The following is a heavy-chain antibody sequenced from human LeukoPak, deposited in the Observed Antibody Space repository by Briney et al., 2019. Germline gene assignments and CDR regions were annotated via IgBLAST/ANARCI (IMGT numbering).Heavy chain of an antibody. CDR2: IKSKTDGETT. V-gene: IGHV3-15*01. D-gene: IGHD3-10*01. J-gene: IGHJ4*02. Sequence: GGSLRLSCVDSGFTFTNAWMSWVRQAPGKGLEWTGRIKSKTDGETTNYAEPVRGRFTISRDDSKSAVYLQMNSLKIEDTAVYYCTTDLGTYYHGSQRLIPIDYWGQGTLVTVSS. CDR1: GFTFTNAW. CDR3: TTDLGTYYHGSQRLIPIDY.